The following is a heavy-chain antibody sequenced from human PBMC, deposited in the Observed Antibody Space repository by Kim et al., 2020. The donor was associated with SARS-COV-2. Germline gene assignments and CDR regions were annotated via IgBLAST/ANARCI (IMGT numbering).Heavy chain of an antibody. CDR3: ARSHRLSGYSYGPREKYFDY. CDR2: ISAYNGNT. Sequence: ASVKVSCKASGYTFTSYGISWVRQAPGQGLEWMGWISAYNGNTNYAQKLQGRVTMTTDTSTSTPYMELSSLRSDYTAVYYCARSHRLSGYSYGPREKYFDYWGQGTLVTVSS. D-gene: IGHD5-18*01. CDR1: GYTFTSYG. J-gene: IGHJ4*02. V-gene: IGHV1-18*04.